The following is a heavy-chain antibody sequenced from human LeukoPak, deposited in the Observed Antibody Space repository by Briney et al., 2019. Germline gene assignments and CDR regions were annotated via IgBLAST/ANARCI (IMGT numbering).Heavy chain of an antibody. J-gene: IGHJ4*02. CDR2: ISTSSYI. D-gene: IGHD6-6*01. V-gene: IGHV3-21*01. CDR3: ARTRLLYSSSSVAYYFDY. Sequence: GGSLRLSCAASGFTFSSYSMNWVRQAPGKGLEWVSSISTSSYIYYADSLKGRFTISRDNAKNSLYLQMNSLRAEDTAVYYCARTRLLYSSSSVAYYFDYWGQGTLVTVSS. CDR1: GFTFSSYS.